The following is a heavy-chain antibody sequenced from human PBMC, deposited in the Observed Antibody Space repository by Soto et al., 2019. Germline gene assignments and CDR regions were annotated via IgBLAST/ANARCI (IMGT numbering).Heavy chain of an antibody. V-gene: IGHV4-34*01. CDR2: INHSGST. CDR1: GGSFSGYY. J-gene: IGHJ6*03. D-gene: IGHD3-3*01. Sequence: SETLSLTCAVYGGSFSGYYWSWIRQPPGKGLEWIGEINHSGSTNYNPSLKSRVTISVDTSKNQFSLKLSSVTAADTAVYYCARAFTGGILDHYYYYMDVWGKGTTVTVSS. CDR3: ARAFTGGILDHYYYYMDV.